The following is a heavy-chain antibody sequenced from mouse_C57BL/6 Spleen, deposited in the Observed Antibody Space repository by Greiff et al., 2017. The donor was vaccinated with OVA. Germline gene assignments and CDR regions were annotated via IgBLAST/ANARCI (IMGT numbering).Heavy chain of an antibody. CDR3: ASGSSQAWFAD. Sequence: QVQLQQPGAELVKPGASVKLSCKASGYTFTSYWMHWVKQRPGQGLEWIGMIHPNSGSTNYNEKFKSKATLTVDKSSSTAYMQLSSLPSEDSAVYYCASGSSQAWFADWGKGTLVTVSA. V-gene: IGHV1-64*01. D-gene: IGHD1-1*01. CDR2: IHPNSGST. CDR1: GYTFTSYW. J-gene: IGHJ3*01.